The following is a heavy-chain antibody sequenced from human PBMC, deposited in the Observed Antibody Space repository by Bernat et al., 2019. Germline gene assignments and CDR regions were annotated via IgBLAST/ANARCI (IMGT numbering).Heavy chain of an antibody. CDR2: ISHDGST. D-gene: IGHD6-6*01. Sequence: EVQLLESGGGLVQPGGSLRLPCAASGFIFSSNAMSWVRQAPEKGLEWVSTISHDGSTFYADSVKGRFTISRDKSKNTLYLQMDRLGAEDTAVYYCAKDGAARPGPRFDYWGEGTLITVSS. CDR3: AKDGAARPGPRFDY. J-gene: IGHJ4*02. V-gene: IGHV3-23*01. CDR1: GFIFSSNA.